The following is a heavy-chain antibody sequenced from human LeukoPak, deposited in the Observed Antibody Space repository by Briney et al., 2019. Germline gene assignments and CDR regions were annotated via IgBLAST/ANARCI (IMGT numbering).Heavy chain of an antibody. CDR3: AKGASTPLGSPFDP. V-gene: IGHV3-30-3*01. CDR2: IPYDGNNN. Sequence: VGSVRLQWASTGFTLSSYAMYSVGPGPGAGLDWGAHIPYDGNNNSSADSVKGRFTISRDNSTNTLYLQMNSLRAKDTAVYYCAKGASTPLGSPFDPWGQGTLVTVSS. J-gene: IGHJ5*02. D-gene: IGHD2-15*01. CDR1: GFTLSSYA.